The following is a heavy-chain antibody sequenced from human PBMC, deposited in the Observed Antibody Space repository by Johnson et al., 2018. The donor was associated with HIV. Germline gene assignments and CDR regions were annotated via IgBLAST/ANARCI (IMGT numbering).Heavy chain of an antibody. D-gene: IGHD3-10*01. Sequence: VLLVESGGGVVRPGGSLRLSCAASGFTFDDYGMSWVRQAPGKGLEWVSGINWNGGSTGYADSVKGRFTISRDNAKNSLYLQMNSLRAEDTALYYCARQHYYGSGSYPGAFDIWGQGTLVTVS. J-gene: IGHJ3*02. CDR1: GFTFDDYG. CDR2: INWNGGST. CDR3: ARQHYYGSGSYPGAFDI. V-gene: IGHV3-20*04.